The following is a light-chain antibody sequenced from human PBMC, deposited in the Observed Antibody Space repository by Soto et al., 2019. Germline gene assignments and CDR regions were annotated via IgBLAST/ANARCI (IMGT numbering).Light chain of an antibody. V-gene: IGKV3-20*01. CDR3: QQHGTT. CDR2: GAY. J-gene: IGKJ1*01. CDR1: QSLSNSE. Sequence: EFVLTQSPGTLSLSPGERSTIGCRASQSLSNSELAWYPQQHGQPPRLLIYGAYSRATAIPDRFSGSGSGTDFTLTISRLEPEDSAVYYCQQHGTTFGQGTKGDIK.